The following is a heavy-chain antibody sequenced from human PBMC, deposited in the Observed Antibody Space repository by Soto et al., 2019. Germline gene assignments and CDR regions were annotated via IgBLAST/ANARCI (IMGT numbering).Heavy chain of an antibody. V-gene: IGHV1-8*01. CDR1: GYTFTSYD. CDR3: AREKVGAVDS. Sequence: QVQLVQSGAEVKKPGASVKVSCKASGYTFTSYDIKWVRQATGQGLEWMGWMNPNRGNTGYAQKFXGXVXMXXNTSISTAYMELSSLRSEDTAVYYCAREKVGAVDSWGQGTLVTVSS. D-gene: IGHD1-26*01. CDR2: MNPNRGNT. J-gene: IGHJ4*02.